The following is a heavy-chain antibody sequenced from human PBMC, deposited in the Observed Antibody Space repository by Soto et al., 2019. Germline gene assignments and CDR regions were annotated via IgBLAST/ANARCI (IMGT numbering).Heavy chain of an antibody. CDR2: ISGSGGST. D-gene: IGHD2-15*01. Sequence: EVQLSEAGGGLVQPGGSLRLSCAVSGFTFSASGMSWVRQPPGKGLQWVSGISGSGGSTNYADSVKGRFTISRDNSKSTLNLQMNSLIAEDTAVYYCAKDGLGALDYWGQGTLVTVSS. J-gene: IGHJ4*02. CDR3: AKDGLGALDY. V-gene: IGHV3-23*01. CDR1: GFTFSASG.